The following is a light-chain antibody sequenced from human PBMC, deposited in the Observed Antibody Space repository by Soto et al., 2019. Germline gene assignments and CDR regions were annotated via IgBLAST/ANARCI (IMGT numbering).Light chain of an antibody. V-gene: IGKV1-27*01. J-gene: IGKJ1*01. Sequence: DIQMTQSPSSLSASVGDRVTITCRASQGISNYLAWYQQKPGKVPKLLIYAASTLQSGVPSRFRGSGSGTYFTLTISSLHTEDVATYYWQKYNSAPWTFGQGTKVEIK. CDR3: QKYNSAPWT. CDR1: QGISNY. CDR2: AAS.